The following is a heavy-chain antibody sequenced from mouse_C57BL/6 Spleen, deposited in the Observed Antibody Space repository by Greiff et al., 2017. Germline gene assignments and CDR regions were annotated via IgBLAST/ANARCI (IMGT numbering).Heavy chain of an antibody. CDR3: ARSEAYYSNYEFAY. CDR2: IHPNSGST. J-gene: IGHJ3*01. Sequence: QVQLKQPGAELVKPGASVKLSCKASGYTFTSYWMHWVKQRPGQGLEWIGMIHPNSGSTNYNEKFKSKATLTVAKSSSTAYMQLSSLTSEDSAVYYCARSEAYYSNYEFAYWGQGTLVTVSA. V-gene: IGHV1-64*01. D-gene: IGHD2-5*01. CDR1: GYTFTSYW.